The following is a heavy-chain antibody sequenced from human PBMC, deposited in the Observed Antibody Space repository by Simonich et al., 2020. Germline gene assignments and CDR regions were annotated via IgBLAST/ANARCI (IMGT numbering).Heavy chain of an antibody. V-gene: IGHV3-33*01. CDR2: IWYDGSNK. Sequence: QVQLVESGGGVVQPGRSLRLSCAASGFTFSSYGMHWVRQAPSKGLEWGAVIWYDGSNKYDADSVKGRFTISRDNSKNTLYLQMNSLRAEDTAVYYCARDRYCSGGSCYYFDYWGQGTLVTVSS. CDR3: ARDRYCSGGSCYYFDY. CDR1: GFTFSSYG. J-gene: IGHJ4*02. D-gene: IGHD2-15*01.